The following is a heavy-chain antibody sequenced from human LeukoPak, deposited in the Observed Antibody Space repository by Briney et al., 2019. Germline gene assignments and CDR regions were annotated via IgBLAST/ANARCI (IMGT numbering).Heavy chain of an antibody. Sequence: SETLSLTCTVSGGSISSYYWSWIRQSPGKGLDWIGYIYYSGSTKYNPSLKSRVTISVDTSKNQFSLKLSSVTAADTAVYYCAGSYYGSGRYGPQFDYWGQGTLVTVSS. CDR1: GGSISSYY. J-gene: IGHJ4*02. CDR2: IYYSGST. V-gene: IGHV4-59*01. CDR3: AGSYYGSGRYGPQFDY. D-gene: IGHD3-10*01.